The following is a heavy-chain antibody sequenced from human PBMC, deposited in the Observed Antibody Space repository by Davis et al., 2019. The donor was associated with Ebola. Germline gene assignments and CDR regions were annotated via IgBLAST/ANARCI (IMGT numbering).Heavy chain of an antibody. V-gene: IGHV3-23*01. CDR2: ISASGGTT. J-gene: IGHJ6*04. CDR3: ARDKGLWPNYYGMDV. Sequence: GESLKISCAASGFTFSSYAMSWVRQAPGKGLEWVSGISASGGTTYDAASVKGRFTISRDNSKNTLYLQMNSLRAEDTAVYYCARDKGLWPNYYGMDVWGKGTTVTVSS. D-gene: IGHD2/OR15-2a*01. CDR1: GFTFSSYA.